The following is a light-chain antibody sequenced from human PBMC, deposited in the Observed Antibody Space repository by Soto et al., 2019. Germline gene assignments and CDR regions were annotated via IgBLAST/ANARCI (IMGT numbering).Light chain of an antibody. J-gene: IGKJ2*01. V-gene: IGKV3-20*01. Sequence: EVMLTQSPGTLSLCPGERASLSCRASQSVSNNYLAWYQQKPGQSPKLLIFGSSDRATGIPDRFSGSGSGTDFTLTISRLEPEDLAVYYCQQYGSSPPYTFGQGTKLEIK. CDR2: GSS. CDR1: QSVSNNY. CDR3: QQYGSSPPYT.